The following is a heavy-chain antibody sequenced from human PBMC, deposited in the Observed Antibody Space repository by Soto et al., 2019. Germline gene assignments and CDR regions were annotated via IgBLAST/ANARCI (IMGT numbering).Heavy chain of an antibody. CDR1: GYSFTSYW. V-gene: IGHV5-10-1*01. CDR3: ASYRPYSSSSDRRVDYYYGMDV. CDR2: IDPSDSYN. J-gene: IGHJ6*02. Sequence: RGESLKISCKGSGYSFTSYWMSWVRHMPWKGLEWMGRIDPSDSYNNYSASFQGHLNISADKSIITAYLQWRSLKASDTAMYYCASYRPYSSSSDRRVDYYYGMDVWGQGTTVTVSS. D-gene: IGHD6-6*01.